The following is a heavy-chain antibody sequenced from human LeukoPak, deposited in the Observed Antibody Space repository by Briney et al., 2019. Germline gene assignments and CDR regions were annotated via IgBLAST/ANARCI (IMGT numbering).Heavy chain of an antibody. D-gene: IGHD1-26*01. CDR3: ARSRAFNSGAFDP. J-gene: IGHJ5*02. V-gene: IGHV4-61*01. CDR2: IYNAVNT. Sequence: SETLSLTCTVSGASVSSASYWTWIRQPPGKGLEWIAHIYNAVNTNYNPSLKSRVTISVDTSKIQFSLRLNSVTAADTAVYYCARSRAFNSGAFDPWGQGSLVTVSS. CDR1: GASVSSASY.